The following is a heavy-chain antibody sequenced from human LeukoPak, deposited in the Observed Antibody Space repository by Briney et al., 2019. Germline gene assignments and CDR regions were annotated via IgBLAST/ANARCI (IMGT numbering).Heavy chain of an antibody. Sequence: GESLKISCKGSGYSFTSYWIGWVRQMPGKGLEWMGVIYPGDSHTRYSPSFQGQVTISADKSINTAFLQWSSLKASDTAMYYCARHLSGSYSGYYFDYWGQGTLVTVSS. J-gene: IGHJ4*02. D-gene: IGHD1-26*01. CDR3: ARHLSGSYSGYYFDY. CDR1: GYSFTSYW. CDR2: IYPGDSHT. V-gene: IGHV5-51*01.